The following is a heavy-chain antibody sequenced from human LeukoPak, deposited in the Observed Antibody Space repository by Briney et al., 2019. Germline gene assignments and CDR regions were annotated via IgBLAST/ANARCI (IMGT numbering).Heavy chain of an antibody. CDR3: ARGGRGYDEHSYDY. CDR2: INPNSGGT. D-gene: IGHD5-12*01. Sequence: GASVNVSFKASGYTFTGYYMHWVRQAPGQGLEWMGWINPNSGGTNYAQKFQGRVTMTRDTSISTAYMELSRLRSDDTAVYYCARGGRGYDEHSYDYWGQGTLVTVSS. CDR1: GYTFTGYY. V-gene: IGHV1-2*02. J-gene: IGHJ4*02.